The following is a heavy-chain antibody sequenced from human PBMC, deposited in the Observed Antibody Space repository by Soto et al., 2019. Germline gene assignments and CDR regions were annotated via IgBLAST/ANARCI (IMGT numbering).Heavy chain of an antibody. CDR3: TAESLFSAFDI. V-gene: IGHV3-15*01. J-gene: IGHJ3*02. CDR1: GFTFSYTW. CDR2: IKTRDDGGTT. Sequence: EVQLVESGGGLVKPGGSLRLSCAASGFTFSYTWMSWVRQAPGKGLEWVGRIKTRDDGGTTEYAAPVKGRFTISRDDSKNTLYLHLSRLTAEDTAVYYCTAESLFSAFDIWGPGTEVIVSS.